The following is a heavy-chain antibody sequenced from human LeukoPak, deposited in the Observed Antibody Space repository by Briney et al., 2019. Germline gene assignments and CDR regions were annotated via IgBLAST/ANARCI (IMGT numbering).Heavy chain of an antibody. V-gene: IGHV3-64*04. CDR2: ISSNGGST. CDR1: GFTFSSYA. CDR3: AAQPCSVGRCYLDY. D-gene: IGHD2-15*01. J-gene: IGHJ4*02. Sequence: GGSLRLSCSASGFTFSSYAMHWVRQAPGKGLEYVSAISSNGGSTYYADSVKGRFTISRDNSKNTLYLQLNSLGAEDTAVYYCAAQPCSVGRCYLDYWGQGTLVTASS.